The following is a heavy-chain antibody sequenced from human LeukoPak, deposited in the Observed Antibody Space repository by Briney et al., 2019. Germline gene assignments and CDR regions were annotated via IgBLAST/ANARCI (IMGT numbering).Heavy chain of an antibody. J-gene: IGHJ4*02. Sequence: SETLSLTCTVSGVSISSSNSYWGWIRQPPGKGLEWIGSIYYSGNTYCNASLKSQVSISIDTSKDQFSLKLTSVTAADTAVYYCARQTGSGLFILPGGQGTLVTVSS. CDR2: IYYSGNT. V-gene: IGHV4-39*01. D-gene: IGHD3/OR15-3a*01. CDR1: GVSISSSNSY. CDR3: ARQTGSGLFILP.